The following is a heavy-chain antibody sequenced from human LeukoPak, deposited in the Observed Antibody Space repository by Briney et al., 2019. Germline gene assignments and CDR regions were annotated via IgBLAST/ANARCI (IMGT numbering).Heavy chain of an antibody. CDR2: IGSSSSYI. CDR3: ARDSSRGIEYFQY. Sequence: GGSLRLSCAAPGFTFSSYSMNWVRQAPGKGLEWVSSIGSSSSYIYYRDSVKGRFTISRDDAKNSLYLQMNSLRAEDTAVYYCARDSSRGIEYFQYWGQGTLVTVSS. J-gene: IGHJ1*01. V-gene: IGHV3-21*01. CDR1: GFTFSSYS.